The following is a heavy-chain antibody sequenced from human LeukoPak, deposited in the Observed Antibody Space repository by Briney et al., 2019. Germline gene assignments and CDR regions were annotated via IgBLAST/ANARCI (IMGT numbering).Heavy chain of an antibody. Sequence: PGGSLRLSCAASGFTVSSNYMSWVRQAPGKGLEWVSVIYSGGSTYYADSVKGRFTISRDNSKNTLYLQMNSLRAEDTAVYYCARVAGPYYYYGMGVWGQGTTVTVSS. J-gene: IGHJ6*02. CDR1: GFTVSSNY. CDR3: ARVAGPYYYYGMGV. D-gene: IGHD6-19*01. CDR2: IYSGGST. V-gene: IGHV3-53*01.